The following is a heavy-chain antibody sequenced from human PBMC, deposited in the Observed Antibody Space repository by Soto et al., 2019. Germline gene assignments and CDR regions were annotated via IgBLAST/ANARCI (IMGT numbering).Heavy chain of an antibody. CDR2: ITGSGGST. CDR1: GFSVSSYA. J-gene: IGHJ6*02. CDR3: AKELTVVRGLIYYGMDV. D-gene: IGHD3-10*01. Sequence: EVQLLEAGGGLVQPGGSLRLSCAASGFSVSSYAMSWVRQSPGRGLTWVSVITGSGGSTYYADSVKGRFTISSDNSKNTLYLQMNSLRDEDTAVYYCAKELTVVRGLIYYGMDVWGQGTTVTVSS. V-gene: IGHV3-23*01.